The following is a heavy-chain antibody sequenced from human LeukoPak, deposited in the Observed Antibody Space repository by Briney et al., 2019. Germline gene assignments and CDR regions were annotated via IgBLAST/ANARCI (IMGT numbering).Heavy chain of an antibody. D-gene: IGHD6-13*01. CDR3: ARGPLHKYSSSWFHVGLYYYYYGMDV. CDR2: IYYSGST. Sequence: SETLSLTCTVSGDSTSSDRYYGGWVRQPPGKGLEWIGNIYYSGSTYYNPSLKSRVTMSVDTSKNQFFLKLNSVTAADTAVYYCARGPLHKYSSSWFHVGLYYYYYGMDVWGQGTTVTVSS. J-gene: IGHJ6*02. CDR1: GDSTSSDRYY. V-gene: IGHV4-39*02.